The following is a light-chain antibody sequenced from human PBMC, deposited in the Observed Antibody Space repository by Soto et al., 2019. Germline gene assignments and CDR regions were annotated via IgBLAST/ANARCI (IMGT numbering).Light chain of an antibody. CDR3: QQRSNWTPLT. CDR2: DAS. Sequence: EIVLTQSPATLSLSPGERATLSCRASQSVSSYLAWYQQKPGKAPRLLIYDASNRATGIPARFSGSGSGTDFTLTISSLEPEDFAVYYCQQRSNWTPLTFGGGTKVEIK. V-gene: IGKV3-11*01. CDR1: QSVSSY. J-gene: IGKJ4*01.